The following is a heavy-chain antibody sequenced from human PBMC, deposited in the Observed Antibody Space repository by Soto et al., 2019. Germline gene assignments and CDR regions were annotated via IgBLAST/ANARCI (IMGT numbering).Heavy chain of an antibody. V-gene: IGHV3-23*01. CDR1: GFTFSSYA. J-gene: IGHJ5*02. Sequence: GGSLRLSCAASGFTFSSYAMSWVRQAPGKGLEWVSAISGSGGSTYYADSVKGRFTISRDNSKNTLYLQMNSLRAEDTAVYYCAKDKGLLWFGELTYNWFDPWGQGT. CDR3: AKDKGLLWFGELTYNWFDP. D-gene: IGHD3-10*01. CDR2: ISGSGGST.